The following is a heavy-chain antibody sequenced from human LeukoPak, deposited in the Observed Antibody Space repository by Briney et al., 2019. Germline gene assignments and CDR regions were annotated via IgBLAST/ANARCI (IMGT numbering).Heavy chain of an antibody. V-gene: IGHV1-18*01. CDR2: IRPSTGDT. Sequence: ASVKVSCKASGYTFTSHGISWVRQAPGQGLEWMGWIRPSTGDTDYALKFPGRVTLTTDTSTSTAYMELRSLRSDDTAVYYCARVRDYLFDYWGQGTLVTVSS. CDR3: ARVRDYLFDY. J-gene: IGHJ4*02. D-gene: IGHD2/OR15-2a*01. CDR1: GYTFTSHG.